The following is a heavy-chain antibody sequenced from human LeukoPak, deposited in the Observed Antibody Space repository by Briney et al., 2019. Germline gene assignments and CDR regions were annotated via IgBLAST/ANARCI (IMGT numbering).Heavy chain of an antibody. V-gene: IGHV4-59*01. CDR2: IYYSGST. J-gene: IGHJ3*02. CDR3: ARDHMVRGVIRVGAFDI. CDR1: GGSISSYY. D-gene: IGHD3-10*01. Sequence: SETLSLTCTVSGGSISSYYWSWIRQPPGKGLEWIGYIYYSGSTNYNPSLKSRVTISVDTSKNQFSLKLSSVTAADTAVYYCARDHMVRGVIRVGAFDIWGQGAVVTVSS.